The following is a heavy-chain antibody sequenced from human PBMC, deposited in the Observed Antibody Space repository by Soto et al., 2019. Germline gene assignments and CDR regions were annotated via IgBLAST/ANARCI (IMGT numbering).Heavy chain of an antibody. D-gene: IGHD6-13*01. CDR3: ARAEAYSSSWYDY. Sequence: GGSLGLSCAASRVTFWSYGVDGVRQDPGKGLEWVAVIWYDGSNKYYADSVKGRFTISRDNSKNTLYLQMNSLRAEDTAVYYCARAEAYSSSWYDYWGQGTLVTVSS. J-gene: IGHJ4*02. CDR2: IWYDGSNK. V-gene: IGHV3-33*01. CDR1: RVTFWSYG.